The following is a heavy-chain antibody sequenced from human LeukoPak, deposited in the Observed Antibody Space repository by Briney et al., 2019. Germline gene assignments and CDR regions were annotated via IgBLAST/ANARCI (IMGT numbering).Heavy chain of an antibody. D-gene: IGHD1/OR15-1a*01. CDR3: AKDLTWNTADY. CDR1: GFTFSTSW. J-gene: IGHJ4*02. Sequence: GGSLRLSCAASGFTFSTSWMRWFRQAPGKGLVWVSRINTDGRTTGYADSVRGRFTISRDNAKNTLYLQMNGLRAEDTAVYYCAKDLTWNTADYWGQGALVTVSS. V-gene: IGHV3-74*01. CDR2: INTDGRTT.